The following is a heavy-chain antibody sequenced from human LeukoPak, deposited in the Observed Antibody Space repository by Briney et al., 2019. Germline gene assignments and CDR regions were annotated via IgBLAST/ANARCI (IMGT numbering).Heavy chain of an antibody. D-gene: IGHD6-19*01. J-gene: IGHJ4*02. CDR1: GFTFSNYG. CDR3: ARARGSGWYPSFDY. V-gene: IGHV3-21*01. Sequence: PGGSLRLSCTASGFTFSNYGMHWVRQAPGKGLEWVSYISSSGSYIYYADSVKGRFTISRDNAENSLYLQMNSLRAEDTAVYYCARARGSGWYPSFDYWGQGTLVTASS. CDR2: ISSSGSYI.